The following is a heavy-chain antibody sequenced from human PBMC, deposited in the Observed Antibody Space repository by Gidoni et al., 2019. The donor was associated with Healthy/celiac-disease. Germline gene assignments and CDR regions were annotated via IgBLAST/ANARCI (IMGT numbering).Heavy chain of an antibody. CDR1: GFTFDDYA. D-gene: IGHD6-19*01. J-gene: IGHJ4*02. CDR2: ISWNSGSI. Sequence: EVQLVESGGGLVQPGRSLRLSCAASGFTFDDYAMHWVRQAPGKGLEWVSGISWNSGSIGYADSVKGRFTISRDNAKNSLYLQMNSLRAEDTALYYCAKGPTSSGWYAVDYWGQGTLVTVSS. V-gene: IGHV3-9*01. CDR3: AKGPTSSGWYAVDY.